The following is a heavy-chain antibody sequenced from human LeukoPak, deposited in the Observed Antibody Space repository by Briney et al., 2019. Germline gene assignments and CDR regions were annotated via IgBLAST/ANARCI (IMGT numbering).Heavy chain of an antibody. D-gene: IGHD2-21*02. V-gene: IGHV1-2*02. CDR3: ARDPAYCGGDCYRPLDY. CDR2: INPTSGGT. CDR1: GYTFTGYY. Sequence: ASVKVSCKASGYTFTGYYMHWVRQAPGQGLEWMGWINPTSGGTNYAQKFQGRVTMTRDTSISTAYMELSRLRSDDTAVYYCARDPAYCGGDCYRPLDYWGQGTLVTVSS. J-gene: IGHJ4*02.